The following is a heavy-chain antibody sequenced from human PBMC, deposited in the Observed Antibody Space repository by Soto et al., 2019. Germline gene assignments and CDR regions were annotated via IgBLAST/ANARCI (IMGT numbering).Heavy chain of an antibody. J-gene: IGHJ4*02. CDR1: GFTFSSYA. D-gene: IGHD2-2*01. V-gene: IGHV3-23*01. CDR2: ISGSGGNT. CDR3: AKVAPYCSSTTCYIDY. Sequence: EVQLLESGGGLVQPGGSLRLSCAASGFTFSSYAMNWVRQAPGKGLEWVSGISGSGGNTHYADSVKGRFTISRDNSKNTVYLQMNSLRAEDTAVYYCAKVAPYCSSTTCYIDYWGQGTLVTVSS.